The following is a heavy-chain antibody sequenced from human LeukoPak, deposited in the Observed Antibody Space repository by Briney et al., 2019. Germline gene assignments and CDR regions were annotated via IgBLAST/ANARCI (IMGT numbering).Heavy chain of an antibody. CDR1: GGSISTYY. CDR3: ARQSGGNYVYFDY. CDR2: ISTTENT. D-gene: IGHD2-15*01. Sequence: SETLSLTCTVSGGSISTYYCSWIRQPAGKGLEWIGRISTTENTNYNPSLKSRVTISVDKSKNQFSLKLSSVTAADTAVYYCARQSGGNYVYFDYWGQRTQVTVSS. V-gene: IGHV4-4*07. J-gene: IGHJ4*02.